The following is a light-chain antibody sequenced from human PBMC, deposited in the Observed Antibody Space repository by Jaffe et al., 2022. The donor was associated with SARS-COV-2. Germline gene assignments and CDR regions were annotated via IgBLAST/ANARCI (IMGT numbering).Light chain of an antibody. CDR1: SGINVGTYN. J-gene: IGLJ3*02. CDR3: MIWHSSTWV. CDR2: YKSDSDR. V-gene: IGLV5-45*03. Sequence: QAVLTQPSSLSASPGASASLTCTLRSGINVGTYNIYWFQQKPGSPPHYLLRYKSDSDRQQGSGVPSRFSGSKDASANAGILLISGLQSEDEAHYHCMIWHSSTWVFGGGTKLTVL.